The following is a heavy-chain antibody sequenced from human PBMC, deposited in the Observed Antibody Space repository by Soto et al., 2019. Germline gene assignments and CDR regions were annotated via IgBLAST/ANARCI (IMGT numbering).Heavy chain of an antibody. CDR3: ASEIATQIYYYYYGMDV. D-gene: IGHD6-13*01. CDR1: GGTFSSYA. Sequence: SVKVSCKASGGTFSSYAISWVRQAPGPGLEWMGGIIPILGTANYAQKFQGRVTITADESTSTAYMELSSLRSEDTAVYYCASEIATQIYYYYYGMDVWGQGTTVTVSS. V-gene: IGHV1-69*13. CDR2: IIPILGTA. J-gene: IGHJ6*02.